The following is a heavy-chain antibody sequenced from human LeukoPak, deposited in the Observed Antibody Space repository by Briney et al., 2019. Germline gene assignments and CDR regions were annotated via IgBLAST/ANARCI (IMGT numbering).Heavy chain of an antibody. CDR1: GGSISSYY. J-gene: IGHJ4*02. D-gene: IGHD7-27*01. CDR2: IYYSGST. V-gene: IGHV4-59*01. CDR3: ARRNWEGSFDY. Sequence: SETLSLTCTVSGGSISSYYWSWIRQPPGEGLEWIGYIYYSGSTNYNPSLNSRVTISVDTSKNQFSLELSSVTAADTAVYYCARRNWEGSFDYWGQGTLVTVSS.